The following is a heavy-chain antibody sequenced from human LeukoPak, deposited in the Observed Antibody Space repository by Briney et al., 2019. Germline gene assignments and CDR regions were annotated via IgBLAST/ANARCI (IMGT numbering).Heavy chain of an antibody. CDR3: AREKLYSSSWYGLNWFDP. CDR2: INHSGST. CDR1: GFTFGNYA. V-gene: IGHV4-34*01. Sequence: GSLRLSCAASGFTFGNYAMSWVRQAPGKGLEWIGEINHSGSTNYNPSLKSRVTISVDTSKNQFSLKLSSVTAADTAVYYCAREKLYSSSWYGLNWFDPWGQGTLVTVSS. J-gene: IGHJ5*02. D-gene: IGHD6-13*01.